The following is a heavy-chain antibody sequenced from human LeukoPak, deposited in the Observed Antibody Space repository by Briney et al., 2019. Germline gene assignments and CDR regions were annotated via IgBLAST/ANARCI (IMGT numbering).Heavy chain of an antibody. J-gene: IGHJ6*03. D-gene: IGHD2-15*01. Sequence: SETLSLTCTVSGGSISSYYWSWIRQPPGKGLEWIGYIYYSGSTNYNPSLKSRVTISVDTSKNQFSLKLSSVTAADTAVYYCARGGWSYYYMDVWGKGTTVTVSS. CDR2: IYYSGST. V-gene: IGHV4-59*01. CDR1: GGSISSYY. CDR3: ARGGWSYYYMDV.